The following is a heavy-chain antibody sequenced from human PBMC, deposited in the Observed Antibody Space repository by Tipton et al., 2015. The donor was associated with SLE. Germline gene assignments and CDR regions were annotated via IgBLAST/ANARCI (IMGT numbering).Heavy chain of an antibody. V-gene: IGHV4-30-4*01. CDR3: ARACSSSWSGGRVWDFYY. J-gene: IGHJ4*02. CDR2: IYDTETT. CDR1: GGAISSGNYY. Sequence: TLSLTCTVSGGAISSGNYYWTWIRQHPGKGLEWSVYIYDTETTYYNPSLKSRVTMSVDMTKNQFSLKLTSVTAADMAVYYCARACSSSWSGGRVWDFYYWGKGTLVTVSS. D-gene: IGHD6-13*01.